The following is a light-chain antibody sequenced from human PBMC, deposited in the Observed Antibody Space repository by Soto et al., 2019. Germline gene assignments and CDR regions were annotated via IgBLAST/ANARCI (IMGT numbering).Light chain of an antibody. CDR1: QSVSTY. J-gene: IGKJ5*01. CDR2: DAS. V-gene: IGKV3-11*01. Sequence: DIVLTQSPATLSLSPGERATLSCWASQSVSTYLAWYQQKPGQAPRLLIYDASSRATGSPARFSGSGSGTDFTLTISSVEPEDFAVYYCQQRSNWITFGQGTRLEIK. CDR3: QQRSNWIT.